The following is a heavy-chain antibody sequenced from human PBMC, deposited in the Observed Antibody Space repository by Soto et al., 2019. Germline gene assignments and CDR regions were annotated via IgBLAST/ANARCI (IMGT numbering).Heavy chain of an antibody. J-gene: IGHJ6*02. CDR1: GYSFTGYW. Sequence: GESLKISCKGSGYSFTGYWISWVRQMPGKGLGWMGRIDPSDSYTNYSPSFQGHVTISADKSISTAYLQWSSLKASDTAMYYCARVVPPSWDVWGQGTTVTVSS. D-gene: IGHD2-2*01. V-gene: IGHV5-10-1*01. CDR3: ARVVPPSWDV. CDR2: IDPSDSYT.